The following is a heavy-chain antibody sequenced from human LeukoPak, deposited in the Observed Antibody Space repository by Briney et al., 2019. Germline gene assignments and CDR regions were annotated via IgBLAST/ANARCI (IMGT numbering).Heavy chain of an antibody. D-gene: IGHD3-3*01. Sequence: GGSLRLSCAASGFTFSSYCMSWVRQAPGKGLEWVANINQGGSEKYYVDSVKGRFTISRDNAKNSLYLQMNSLRAEDTAGDYGARESYDFWAPTTNCDYWGRGTLVTVSS. J-gene: IGHJ4*02. V-gene: IGHV3-7*01. CDR3: ARESYDFWAPTTNCDY. CDR2: INQGGSEK. CDR1: GFTFSSYC.